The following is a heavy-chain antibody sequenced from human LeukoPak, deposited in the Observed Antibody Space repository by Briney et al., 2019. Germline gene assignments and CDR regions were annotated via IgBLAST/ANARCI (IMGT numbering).Heavy chain of an antibody. CDR1: GFTFTSYW. V-gene: IGHV3-7*01. CDR2: IKKDGSEK. D-gene: IGHD4-17*01. Sequence: GGSLRLSCAASGFTFTSYWMNWVRQAPGKGLEWVANIKKDGSEKNYVDSVKGRFTISRDNAKNSLYLQMNSLRAEDTAVYYCARVDDYADFGGLDYWGQGTLVTVSS. J-gene: IGHJ4*02. CDR3: ARVDDYADFGGLDY.